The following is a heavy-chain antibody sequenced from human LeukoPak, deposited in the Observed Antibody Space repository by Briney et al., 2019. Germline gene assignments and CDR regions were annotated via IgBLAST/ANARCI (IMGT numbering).Heavy chain of an antibody. D-gene: IGHD6-13*01. CDR2: IIPIFGTA. Sequence: ASVKVSCKASGGTFSSYAISWVRQAPGQGLEWMGGIIPIFGTANYAQKFQGRVTITADESTSTAYMELSSLRSEDTAVYYCARGHSSSWKILGYWGQGTLVAVSS. V-gene: IGHV1-69*13. CDR3: ARGHSSSWKILGY. J-gene: IGHJ4*02. CDR1: GGTFSSYA.